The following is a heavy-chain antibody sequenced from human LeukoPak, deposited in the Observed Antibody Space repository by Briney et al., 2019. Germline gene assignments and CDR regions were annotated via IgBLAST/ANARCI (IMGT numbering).Heavy chain of an antibody. CDR3: ASGIVVVVAANYYYYYYMDV. CDR2: IIPIFGTA. J-gene: IGHJ6*03. CDR1: GGTFSSYA. D-gene: IGHD2-15*01. Sequence: SVKVSCKASGGTFSSYAISWVRQAPGQGLEWMGGIIPIFGTANYAQKFRGRVTITADKSTSTAYMELSSLRSEDTAVYYCASGIVVVVAANYYYYYYMDVWGKGTTVTVSS. V-gene: IGHV1-69*06.